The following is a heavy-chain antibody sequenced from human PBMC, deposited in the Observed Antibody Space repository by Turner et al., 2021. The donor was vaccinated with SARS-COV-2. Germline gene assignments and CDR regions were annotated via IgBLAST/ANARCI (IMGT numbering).Heavy chain of an antibody. CDR1: GFTFSGSA. J-gene: IGHJ6*02. Sequence: EVQLVESGGGLVQPGGSLKLSCAASGFTFSGSAMHWVRQASGKGLEWVGRIRSKANSYGTAYAASVKGRFTISRDDSKNTAYLQMNSLKTEDKAVYYCTTPPVAGLVVIDDDYYYGMDVWGQGTTVTVSS. CDR2: IRSKANSYGT. CDR3: TTPPVAGLVVIDDDYYYGMDV. D-gene: IGHD3-22*01. V-gene: IGHV3-73*01.